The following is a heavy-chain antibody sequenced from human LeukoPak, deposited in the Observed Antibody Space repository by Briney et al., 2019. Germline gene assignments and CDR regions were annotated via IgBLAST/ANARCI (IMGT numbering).Heavy chain of an antibody. V-gene: IGHV4-59*02. Sequence: SETLSLTCTVSGGSVSSYYWSWIRQPPGKGLEWIGYIYYSGTTYYNPSLKSRVTISVDTSKNQFSLKLSSVTAADTAVYYCARVGYYDSSGYYLFDYWGQGTLVTVSS. CDR1: GGSVSSYY. CDR2: IYYSGTT. J-gene: IGHJ4*02. D-gene: IGHD3-22*01. CDR3: ARVGYYDSSGYYLFDY.